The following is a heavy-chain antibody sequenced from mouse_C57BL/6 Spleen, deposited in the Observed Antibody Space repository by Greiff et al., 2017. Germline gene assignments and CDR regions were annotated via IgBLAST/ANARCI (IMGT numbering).Heavy chain of an antibody. D-gene: IGHD2-5*01. J-gene: IGHJ4*01. CDR3: ARPFYYSNAMDY. Sequence: VQLQQPGAELVKPGASVKMSCKASGYTFTSYWITWVKQRPGQGLEWIGDIYPGSGSTNYNEKFKSKATLTVDTSSSTAYMQLSSLTSEDSAVYYCARPFYYSNAMDYWGQGTSVTVSS. CDR2: IYPGSGST. V-gene: IGHV1-55*01. CDR1: GYTFTSYW.